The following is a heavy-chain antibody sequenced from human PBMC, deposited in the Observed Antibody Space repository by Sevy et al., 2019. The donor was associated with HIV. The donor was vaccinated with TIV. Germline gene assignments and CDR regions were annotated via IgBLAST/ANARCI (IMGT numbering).Heavy chain of an antibody. J-gene: IGHJ5*02. CDR1: GGTFSSYG. D-gene: IGHD2-15*01. CDR2: IIPILGTV. V-gene: IGHV1-69*13. Sequence: ASVKVSCKASGGTFSSYGISWVRQAPGQGLEWMGGIIPILGTVNYAQKFQGRVTITADESTKTAYMELSSLRSEDTAVYYCATNSRYFSGSTFYSAEGLFDPWGQGTLVTVSS. CDR3: ATNSRYFSGSTFYSAEGLFDP.